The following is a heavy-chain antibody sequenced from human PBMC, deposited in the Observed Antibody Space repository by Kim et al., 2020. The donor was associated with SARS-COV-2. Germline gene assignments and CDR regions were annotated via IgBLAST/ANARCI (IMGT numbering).Heavy chain of an antibody. V-gene: IGHV1-2*02. Sequence: ASVKVSCKASGFSFTDQFMHWVRQAPGQGLEWMAWIHPKTGDTNSAHKFQGRVTMTRDTSISTVYMELRSLASDDTAFYYCAIESPGTGGYDKWGPGTLV. CDR1: GFSFTDQF. CDR2: IHPKTGDT. D-gene: IGHD1-1*01. CDR3: AIESPGTGGYDK. J-gene: IGHJ4*02.